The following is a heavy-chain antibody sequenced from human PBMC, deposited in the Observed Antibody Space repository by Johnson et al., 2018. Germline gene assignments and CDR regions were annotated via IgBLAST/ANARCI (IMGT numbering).Heavy chain of an antibody. CDR2: IVVGSGNT. J-gene: IGHJ3*02. D-gene: IGHD1-26*01. Sequence: QLVQSGPEVKKPGTSVKVSCKASGFTFTSSAVQWVRQARGQRLEWIGWIVVGSGNTTYAQKFQERVTITRDMSTSTAYMELSSLRSEDTAVYYCAAGVVTSVGAGWTDAFDIWGQGTMVTVSS. V-gene: IGHV1-58*01. CDR1: GFTFTSSA. CDR3: AAGVVTSVGAGWTDAFDI.